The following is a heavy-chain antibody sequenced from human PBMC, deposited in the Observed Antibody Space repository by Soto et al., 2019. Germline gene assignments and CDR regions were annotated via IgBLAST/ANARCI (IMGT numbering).Heavy chain of an antibody. J-gene: IGHJ6*02. CDR1: GFTFSSYA. CDR3: ARDFEFYYYGMDV. Sequence: QVPLVESGGGVVQPGRSLRLSCAASGFTFSSYAMHWVRQAPGKGLEWVAVISYDGSNKYYADSVKGRFTISRDNSKNTLYLQMNSLRAEDTAVYYCARDFEFYYYGMDVWGQGTTVTVSS. D-gene: IGHD3-9*01. CDR2: ISYDGSNK. V-gene: IGHV3-30-3*01.